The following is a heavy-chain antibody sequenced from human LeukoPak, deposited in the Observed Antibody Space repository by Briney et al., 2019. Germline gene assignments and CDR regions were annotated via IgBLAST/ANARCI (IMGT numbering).Heavy chain of an antibody. V-gene: IGHV3-74*03. CDR1: RFTLSSYW. CDR2: INPDGSSA. Sequence: GGSLRLSCAASRFTLSSYWMHWVRQAPGKGLVWVSRINPDGSSATYADSEKGRFTISRDNVKNTVYLQMNSLRAEDTAVYYCATPGIRDQYDFDRWGQGTLVIVSS. J-gene: IGHJ4*02. CDR3: ATPGIRDQYDFDR. D-gene: IGHD6-13*01.